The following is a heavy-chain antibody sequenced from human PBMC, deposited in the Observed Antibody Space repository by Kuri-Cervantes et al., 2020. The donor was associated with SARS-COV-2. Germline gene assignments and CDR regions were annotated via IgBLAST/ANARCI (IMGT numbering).Heavy chain of an antibody. D-gene: IGHD3-3*01. CDR1: GFSLSTSGVG. V-gene: IGHV2-5*02. CDR3: ARKQYYDFWSGHTMSRFDP. Sequence: SGPTLVKPTQTLTLTCTFSGFSLSTSGVGVGWIRQPPGKALEWLALIYWDDDKRYSPSLKSRLTITKDTSKNQVVLTMTNMDPVDTATYYCARKQYYDFWSGHTMSRFDPWGQGTLVTVSS. CDR2: IYWDDDK. J-gene: IGHJ5*02.